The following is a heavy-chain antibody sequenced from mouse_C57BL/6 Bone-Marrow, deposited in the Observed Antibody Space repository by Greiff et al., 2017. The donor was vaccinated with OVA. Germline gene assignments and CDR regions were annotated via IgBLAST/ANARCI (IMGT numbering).Heavy chain of an antibody. Sequence: EVQGVESGGGLVQPGESLKLSCESNEYEFPSHDMSWVRKTPEKRLELVAAINSDGGSTYYPDTMERRFIISRDNTKMTLYLQMSSLRSEDTALYYCARPSIVTTSRRFASWGQGTLVTVSA. V-gene: IGHV5-2*01. CDR1: EYEFPSHD. J-gene: IGHJ3*01. CDR3: ARPSIVTTSRRFAS. CDR2: INSDGGST. D-gene: IGHD2-5*01.